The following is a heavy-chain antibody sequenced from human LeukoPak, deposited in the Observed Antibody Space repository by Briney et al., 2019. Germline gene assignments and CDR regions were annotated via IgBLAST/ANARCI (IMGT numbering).Heavy chain of an antibody. D-gene: IGHD2-15*01. CDR1: GFTFNNYA. CDR2: ISGSGSKT. V-gene: IGHV3-23*01. Sequence: GGSLRLSCAASGFTFNNYAMSWVRQAPGQGLEWVSMISGSGSKTYYADSVKGRFTISRDNSENTLYLQMNSLRAEDTAVYYCAKDPSINSATGEDFDYGGQGTLVTVSS. CDR3: AKDPSINSATGEDFDY. J-gene: IGHJ4*02.